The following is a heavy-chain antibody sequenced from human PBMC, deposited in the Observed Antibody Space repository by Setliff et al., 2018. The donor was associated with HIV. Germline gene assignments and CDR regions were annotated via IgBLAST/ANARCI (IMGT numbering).Heavy chain of an antibody. CDR2: ISGYNGNT. J-gene: IGHJ3*01. CDR1: GYTFNRYG. V-gene: IGHV1-18*01. Sequence: ASVKVSCKASGYTFNRYGISWVRQAPGQGLEWMGWISGYNGNTKYVQNLQGRVTMSTDTSTSTVYMELRSLRSDDTAVYYCARVPYRSAWFSGGHDAFDVWGQGTMVTLSS. D-gene: IGHD6-19*01. CDR3: ARVPYRSAWFSGGHDAFDV.